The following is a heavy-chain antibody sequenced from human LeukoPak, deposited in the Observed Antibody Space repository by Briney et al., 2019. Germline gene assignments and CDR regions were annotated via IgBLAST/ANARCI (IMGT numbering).Heavy chain of an antibody. CDR2: IHYTGST. Sequence: SETLSLTCTVSGGSINNYYWSWIRQPPGKGLEWIGFIHYTGSTNYNPSLKSRVTISVDTSKNQFSLKLSSVTAADTAVHYCARKGYDFWSGNDAFDIWGQGTMVTVSS. CDR1: GGSINNYY. J-gene: IGHJ3*02. V-gene: IGHV4-59*08. D-gene: IGHD3-3*01. CDR3: ARKGYDFWSGNDAFDI.